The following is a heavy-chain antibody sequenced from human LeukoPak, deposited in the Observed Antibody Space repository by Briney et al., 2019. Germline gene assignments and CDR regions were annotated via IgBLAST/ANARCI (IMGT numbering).Heavy chain of an antibody. Sequence: GGSLRLSCAASGFTFSGYAMSWVRQAPGKGLEWVSTISGGSSGSTYYADSVKGRFTISRDSSKNTLFLQMNSLGAEDTAVYYCAKAASRFWDCTGGSCSGYFFDYWGQGALVTVSS. J-gene: IGHJ4*02. CDR1: GFTFSGYA. V-gene: IGHV3-23*01. CDR2: ISGGSSGST. D-gene: IGHD2-15*01. CDR3: AKAASRFWDCTGGSCSGYFFDY.